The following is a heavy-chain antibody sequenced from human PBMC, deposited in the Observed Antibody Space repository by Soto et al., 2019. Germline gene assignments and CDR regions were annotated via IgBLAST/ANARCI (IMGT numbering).Heavy chain of an antibody. CDR3: AKRTFGAAKNADYFDY. D-gene: IGHD1-1*01. Sequence: EVQLLESGGGLVQPGGSLRLSCAVSGVTFSSYAMSRVRQAPGKGLEWVSVISDSGTTIYYADSVKGRFSISRDNFTSALYLEINSLRAENTAVYYCAKRTFGAAKNADYFDYWGQGTLVTVSS. V-gene: IGHV3-23*01. CDR2: ISDSGTTI. J-gene: IGHJ4*02. CDR1: GVTFSSYA.